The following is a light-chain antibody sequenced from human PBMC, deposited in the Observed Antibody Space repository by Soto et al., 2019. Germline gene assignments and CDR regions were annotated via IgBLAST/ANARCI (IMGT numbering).Light chain of an antibody. V-gene: IGKV1-33*01. J-gene: IGKJ3*01. CDR1: QDIRKC. CDR3: QRYDNLPPFT. Sequence: DIQMTQSPSSLSASVGDRVTITCQASQDIRKCLNWYQQKPGRAPKLLIYGASNLETGVPSRFSGSGYGTDFIFTISSLQPEDVATYYCQRYDNLPPFTFGPGTKVAIK. CDR2: GAS.